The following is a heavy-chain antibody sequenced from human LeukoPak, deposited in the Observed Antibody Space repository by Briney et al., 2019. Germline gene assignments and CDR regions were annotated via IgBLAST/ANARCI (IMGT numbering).Heavy chain of an antibody. CDR1: GFTFSSYT. Sequence: GGSLRLSCAVSGFTFSSYTMNWIRQVPGKGLEWVSYIGGSGSPIYYADSVKGRFSISRDNAKNSLYLQMNSLRAEDTAVYYCARDRDYSFDYWGQGTLVTVSS. D-gene: IGHD4-11*01. CDR2: IGGSGSPI. CDR3: ARDRDYSFDY. J-gene: IGHJ4*02. V-gene: IGHV3-48*01.